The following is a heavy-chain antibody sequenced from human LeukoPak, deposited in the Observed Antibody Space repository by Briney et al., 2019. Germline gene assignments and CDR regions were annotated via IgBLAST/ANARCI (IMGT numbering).Heavy chain of an antibody. CDR1: GGSISSYY. Sequence: SETLSLTCTVSGGSISSYYWNWIRQPPGKGLEWIGYIYYSGSSNYNPSLKSRVTISVDTSKNQFSLKLSSVTAADTAVYYCARGADSSGYYSIFYFDYWGQGTLVTVSS. CDR2: IYYSGSS. D-gene: IGHD3-22*01. CDR3: ARGADSSGYYSIFYFDY. V-gene: IGHV4-59*01. J-gene: IGHJ4*02.